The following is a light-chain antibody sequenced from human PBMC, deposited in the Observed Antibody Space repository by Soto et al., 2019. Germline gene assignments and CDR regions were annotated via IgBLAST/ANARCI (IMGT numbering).Light chain of an antibody. J-gene: IGKJ2*01. V-gene: IGKV3-15*01. CDR1: QSISNN. CDR2: RAS. Sequence: EKVMKQSPVTLSMSTGESATLSCRASQSISNNLAWYHQKPGQAPRLLISRASTRATGIPARFSGSGSGTEFTLTISSLQPEDFAIYYCQQYDAWPYTVGQGTKLEI. CDR3: QQYDAWPYT.